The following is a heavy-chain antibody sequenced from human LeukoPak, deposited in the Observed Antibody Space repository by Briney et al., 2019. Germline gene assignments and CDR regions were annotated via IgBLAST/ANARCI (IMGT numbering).Heavy chain of an antibody. CDR1: GGTFSSYA. CDR3: ARSSYNYYDSSGYYSAFDI. V-gene: IGHV1-69*13. Sequence: APVKVSCKASGGTFSSYAISWVRQAPGQGPEWMGGIIPIFGTANYAQKFQGRVTITADESTSTAYMELSSLRSEDTAVYYCARSSYNYYDSSGYYSAFDIWGQETMVTVSS. CDR2: IIPIFGTA. J-gene: IGHJ3*02. D-gene: IGHD3-22*01.